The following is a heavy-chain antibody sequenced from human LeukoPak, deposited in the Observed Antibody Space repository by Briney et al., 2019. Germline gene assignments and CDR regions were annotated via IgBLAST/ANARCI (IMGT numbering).Heavy chain of an antibody. CDR2: INNDGSST. Sequence: PGGSLRLSCAASGFTFSSYWMHWVRQAPGKGLVWVSRINNDGSSTSYADSVKGRFTISRNDAKNTQYLQMNSLRAEDTAVYYCARVWSYYYFDYWGQGTLVTVSS. J-gene: IGHJ4*02. V-gene: IGHV3-74*01. D-gene: IGHD2-8*02. CDR3: ARVWSYYYFDY. CDR1: GFTFSSYW.